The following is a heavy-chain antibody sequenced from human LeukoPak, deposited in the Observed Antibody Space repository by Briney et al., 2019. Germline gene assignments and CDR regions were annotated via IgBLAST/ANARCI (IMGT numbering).Heavy chain of an antibody. J-gene: IGHJ4*02. CDR2: ISYLGNT. D-gene: IGHD6-19*01. V-gene: IGHV4-59*01. CDR1: GGSLSDYY. CDR3: ASYALGWYKIDF. Sequence: SETLSLTCTVSGGSLSDYYWNWMRQPPGKRLEWIVYISYLGNTNYSPSIKSRITMSVDMSNTQFSLRLNSVTAADTAVYYCASYALGWYKIDFWGQGVLVTVSS.